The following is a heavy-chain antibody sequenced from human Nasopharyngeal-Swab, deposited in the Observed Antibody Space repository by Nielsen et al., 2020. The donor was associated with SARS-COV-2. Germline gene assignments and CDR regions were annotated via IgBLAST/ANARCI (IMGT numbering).Heavy chain of an antibody. Sequence: SETLSLTCTVSGGSISSYYGSWIRQPPGRGLEWIGYIYYSGSTNYNPSLKSRVTISVDTSKNQFSLKLSSVTAADTAVYYCARETKKFDFDYWGQGTLVTVSS. J-gene: IGHJ4*02. V-gene: IGHV4-59*01. CDR3: ARETKKFDFDY. D-gene: IGHD1-7*01. CDR1: GGSISSYY. CDR2: IYYSGST.